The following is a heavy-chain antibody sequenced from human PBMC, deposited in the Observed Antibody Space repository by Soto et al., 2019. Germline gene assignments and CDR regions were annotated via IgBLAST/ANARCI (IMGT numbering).Heavy chain of an antibody. CDR3: ARDPHYNYDFWSGYKFSSWLDP. CDR2: ISSSSSYI. Sequence: GGSLRLSCAASGFTFSSYSMNWVRQAPGKGLEWVSSISSSSSYIYYADSMKGRFTISRDNAKNSLYLQMNSLRAEDTAVYYCARDPHYNYDFWSGYKFSSWLDPWGQGTLVTVSS. D-gene: IGHD3-3*01. CDR1: GFTFSSYS. J-gene: IGHJ5*02. V-gene: IGHV3-21*01.